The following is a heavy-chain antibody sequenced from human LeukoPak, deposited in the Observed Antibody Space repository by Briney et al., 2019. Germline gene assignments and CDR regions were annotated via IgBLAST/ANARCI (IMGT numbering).Heavy chain of an antibody. CDR1: GGSFSGYY. J-gene: IGHJ5*02. CDR2: INHSGST. CDR3: ARTAVGATTWFDP. V-gene: IGHV4-34*01. D-gene: IGHD1-26*01. Sequence: SETLSLTCAVYGGSFSGYYWSRIRQPPGKGLEWIGEINHSGSTNYNPSLKSRVTISVDTSKNQFSLKLSSVTAADTAVYYCARTAVGATTWFDPWGQGTLVTVSS.